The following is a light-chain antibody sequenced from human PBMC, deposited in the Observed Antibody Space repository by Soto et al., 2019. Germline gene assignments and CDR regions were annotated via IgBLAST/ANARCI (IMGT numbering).Light chain of an antibody. CDR1: QSVSSN. J-gene: IGKJ5*01. CDR3: QQYNDWPRT. V-gene: IGKV3-15*01. Sequence: EIVMTHSPATLSVSPGERATLSGRASQSVSSNLAWYQRRPGQAPRLLIYGSSTRATGVPPRFSGSASGTEFTLTISSLQSEDFGVYYCQQYNDWPRTFGQGTRLEIK. CDR2: GSS.